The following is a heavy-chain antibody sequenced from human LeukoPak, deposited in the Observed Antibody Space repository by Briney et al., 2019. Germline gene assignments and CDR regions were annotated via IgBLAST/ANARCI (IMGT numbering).Heavy chain of an antibody. D-gene: IGHD6-13*01. J-gene: IGHJ4*02. CDR1: GFTFSSYS. Sequence: GGSLRLSCAASGFTFSSYSMNWVRQAPGKGLEWVSYISSSSSTIYYADSVKGRFTISRDNAKNSLYLQMNSLRAEDTAVYYCAKNSSWLGFDYWGQGTLVTVSS. CDR3: AKNSSWLGFDY. V-gene: IGHV3-48*04. CDR2: ISSSSSTI.